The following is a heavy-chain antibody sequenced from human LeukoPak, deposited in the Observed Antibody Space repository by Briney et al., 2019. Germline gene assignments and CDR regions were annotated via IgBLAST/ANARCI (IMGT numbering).Heavy chain of an antibody. CDR2: IYTSGST. Sequence: SETLSLTCTVSGGSISSYYWSWIRQPAGKGLEWIGRIYTSGSTNYNPSLKSRVTISVDKSKNQFSLKLSSVTAADTAVYYCARETGSSRWFDPWGQGTLVTVSS. D-gene: IGHD1-26*01. CDR1: GGSISSYY. CDR3: ARETGSSRWFDP. J-gene: IGHJ5*02. V-gene: IGHV4-4*07.